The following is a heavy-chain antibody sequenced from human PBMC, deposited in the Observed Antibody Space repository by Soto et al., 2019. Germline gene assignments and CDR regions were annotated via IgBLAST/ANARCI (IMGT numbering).Heavy chain of an antibody. CDR1: GGSISSSSYY. J-gene: IGHJ5*02. CDR2: IYYSGST. V-gene: IGHV4-39*01. Sequence: QLQLQESGPGLVKPSETLSLTCTVSGGSISSSSYYWGWIRQPPGKGLEWIGSIYYSGSTYYNPSLKSRVTISVDTSKNQFSLKLSSVTAADTAVYYCARLFFVVVVAASKTNWFDPWGQGTLVTVSS. D-gene: IGHD2-15*01. CDR3: ARLFFVVVVAASKTNWFDP.